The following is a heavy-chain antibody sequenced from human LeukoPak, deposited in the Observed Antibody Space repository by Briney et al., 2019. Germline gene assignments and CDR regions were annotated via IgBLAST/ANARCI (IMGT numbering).Heavy chain of an antibody. V-gene: IGHV5-51*01. J-gene: IGHJ4*02. CDR3: ARGPSVAVVGLGHDY. D-gene: IGHD6-19*01. CDR1: GYRFTSYW. CDR2: IYPGDSET. Sequence: GESLKISYKVSGYRFTSYWIGWVRQMPGKGLEWMGIIYPGDSETRYSPSFQGQVTISADKSISTAYLQWSSLKASDTAMYYCARGPSVAVVGLGHDYWGQGTLVTVSS.